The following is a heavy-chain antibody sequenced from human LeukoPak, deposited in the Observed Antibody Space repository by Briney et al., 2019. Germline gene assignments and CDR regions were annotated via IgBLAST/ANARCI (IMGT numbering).Heavy chain of an antibody. CDR1: GGSISSGSYY. D-gene: IGHD4-17*01. CDR3: ARGEGGTYDYGDYVNWFDP. V-gene: IGHV4-61*02. J-gene: IGHJ5*02. CDR2: IYTGGRS. Sequence: KPSQTLSLTCTVSGGSISSGSYYWSWIRQPAGKGLEWIGRIYTGGRSNYNPSLKSRVIISVDTSKNQFSLKLSSVTAADTAVYYCARGEGGTYDYGDYVNWFDPWGQGTLVTVSS.